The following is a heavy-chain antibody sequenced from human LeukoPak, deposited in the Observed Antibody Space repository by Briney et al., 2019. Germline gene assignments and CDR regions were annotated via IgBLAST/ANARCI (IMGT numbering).Heavy chain of an antibody. CDR2: INHSGSA. J-gene: IGHJ6*03. CDR1: GGSFSGYY. Sequence: SETLSLTCAVYGGSFSGYYWSWIRQPPGKGLEWIGEINHSGSANYNPSLKSRVTISVDTSKNQFSLKLSSVTAADTAVYYCARGLSAVTRYYYYMDVWGKGTTVTVSS. CDR3: ARGLSAVTRYYYYMDV. D-gene: IGHD4-17*01. V-gene: IGHV4-34*01.